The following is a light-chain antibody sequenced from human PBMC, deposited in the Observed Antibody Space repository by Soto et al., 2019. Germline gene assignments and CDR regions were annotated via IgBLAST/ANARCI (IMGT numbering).Light chain of an antibody. CDR3: QQYNDWPPWT. V-gene: IGKV3-15*01. CDR2: DAS. Sequence: ILMTQSPATLSVSPGERATLSCRASQSVSNNLAWYQQKPVKATRLLIYDASTRATGIPARFSGNGPGTEFTLTISGLQSEDFAVYYCQQYNDWPPWTFGEGTNVEIK. CDR1: QSVSNN. J-gene: IGKJ1*01.